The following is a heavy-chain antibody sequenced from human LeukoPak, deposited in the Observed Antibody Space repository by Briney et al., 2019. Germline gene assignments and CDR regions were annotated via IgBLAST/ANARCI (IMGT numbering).Heavy chain of an antibody. J-gene: IGHJ5*02. CDR3: VRDGYLPAAGTNNWFDP. CDR2: INHSGST. V-gene: IGHV4-34*01. CDR1: GGSFSGYY. D-gene: IGHD6-13*01. Sequence: PSETLSLTCAVYGGSFSGYYWSWIRQPPGKGLEWIGEINHSGSTNYNPSLKSRVTISVDTSKNQFSLQLNSVTPEDTAVYYCVRDGYLPAAGTNNWFDPWGQGTLVTVSS.